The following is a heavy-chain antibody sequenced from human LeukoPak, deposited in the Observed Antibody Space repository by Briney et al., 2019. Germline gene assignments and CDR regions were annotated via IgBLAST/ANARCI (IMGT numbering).Heavy chain of an antibody. CDR2: IYYSGST. D-gene: IGHD3-16*01. CDR3: ARHTPLMITFGGVPTHLTRSLTQSFDY. V-gene: IGHV4-59*08. Sequence: PSETLSLTCTVSGGSISGYYCNWIRQSPGKGLEWIGYIYYSGSTKYNPSLKSRVTISVDMSNNHSSLKLTSVTAADTAVYYCARHTPLMITFGGVPTHLTRSLTQSFDYWGQGTLVTVSS. J-gene: IGHJ4*02. CDR1: GGSISGYY.